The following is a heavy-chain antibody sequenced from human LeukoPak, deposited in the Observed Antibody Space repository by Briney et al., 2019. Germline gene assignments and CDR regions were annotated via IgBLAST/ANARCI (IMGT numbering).Heavy chain of an antibody. CDR3: ARAPNSGSYDRLY. D-gene: IGHD1-26*01. Sequence: GGSLRFSCAASGFTFSSYSMNWVRQAPGKGLEWVSSISSSSSYIYYADSVKGRFTISRDNAKNSLYLQMNSLRAEDTAVYYCARAPNSGSYDRLYWGQGTLVTVSS. V-gene: IGHV3-21*01. J-gene: IGHJ4*02. CDR1: GFTFSSYS. CDR2: ISSSSSYI.